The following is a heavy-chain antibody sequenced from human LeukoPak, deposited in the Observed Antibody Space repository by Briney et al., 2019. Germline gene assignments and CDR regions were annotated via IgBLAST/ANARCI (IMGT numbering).Heavy chain of an antibody. CDR3: ARGGSYGITTLDY. V-gene: IGHV4-39*07. D-gene: IGHD5-18*01. Sequence: PSETLSLTCTVSGGSINTTSYSWGWLRQPPGKGLEYIGTFYSTGNTYYTGKTYSPPSLNSRVTITLDTSKNQFSLKLHSVTAADTAFYYCARGGSYGITTLDYWGQGTLVTVSS. CDR1: GGSINTTSYS. CDR2: FYSTGNT. J-gene: IGHJ4*02.